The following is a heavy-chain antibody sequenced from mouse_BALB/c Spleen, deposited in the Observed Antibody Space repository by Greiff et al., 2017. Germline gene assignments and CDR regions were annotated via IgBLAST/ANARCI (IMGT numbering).Heavy chain of an antibody. D-gene: IGHD2-14*01. CDR3: ARDRRVRTYYYAMDY. CDR1: GFTFSDYY. Sequence: EVKVVESGGGLVKPGGSLKLSCAASGFTFSDYYMYWVRQTPEKRLEWVATISDGGSYTYYPDSVKGRFTISRDNAKNNLYLQMSSLKSEDTAMYYCARDRRVRTYYYAMDYWGQGTSVTVSS. J-gene: IGHJ4*01. CDR2: ISDGGSYT. V-gene: IGHV5-4*02.